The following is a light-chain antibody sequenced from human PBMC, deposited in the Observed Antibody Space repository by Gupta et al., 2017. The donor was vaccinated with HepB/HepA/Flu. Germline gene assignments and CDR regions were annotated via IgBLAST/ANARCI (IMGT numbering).Light chain of an antibody. CDR2: EVN. CDR1: SSDIGTYDL. CDR3: SSYTGSDTFVF. J-gene: IGLJ2*01. V-gene: IGLV2-23*02. Sequence: QSALTQPASVSGSPGQSITISCTGTSSDIGTYDLVSWYQQHPGKAPKLMIYEVNKRPSGVSDRFSGSNSGNTASLTISGLQAEDEADYYCSSYTGSDTFVFFDGGTRLTVL.